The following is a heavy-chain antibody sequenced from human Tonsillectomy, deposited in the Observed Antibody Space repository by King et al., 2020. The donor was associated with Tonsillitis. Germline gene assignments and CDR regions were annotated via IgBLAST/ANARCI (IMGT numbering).Heavy chain of an antibody. J-gene: IGHJ4*02. Sequence: QLQESGPGLVKPSETLSLTCTVSGGSISSYYWSWIRQPPGKGLEWIGYIYYSGSTNYNPSLKSRVTISVDTSKNQFSLKLSSVTAADPAVYYCARISYYDILTGYFDYWGQGTLVTVSS. CDR2: IYYSGST. V-gene: IGHV4-59*01. CDR1: GGSISSYY. CDR3: ARISYYDILTGYFDY. D-gene: IGHD3-9*01.